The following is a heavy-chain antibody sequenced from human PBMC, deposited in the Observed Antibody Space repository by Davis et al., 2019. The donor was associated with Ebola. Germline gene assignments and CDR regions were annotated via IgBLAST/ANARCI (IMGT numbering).Heavy chain of an antibody. Sequence: SVKVSCKASGYTFTSYGISWVRQAPGQGLEWLGGIIPVFGTVNYAQKFQGRVTITADESTSTAYMELSSLRSEDTAVYYCARFHPARYYFDYWGQGTLVTVSS. V-gene: IGHV1-69*13. CDR1: GYTFTSYG. CDR3: ARFHPARYYFDY. J-gene: IGHJ4*02. CDR2: IIPVFGTV.